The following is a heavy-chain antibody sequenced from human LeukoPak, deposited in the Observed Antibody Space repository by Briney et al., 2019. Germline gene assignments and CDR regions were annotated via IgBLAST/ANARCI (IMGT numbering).Heavy chain of an antibody. CDR2: ISSSSTYT. CDR1: GFTFSTYN. Sequence: GGSLRLSCAASGFTFSTYNMNWVRQAPGQGLEWVSSISSSSTYTHYADSVKGRFTISRDNAKNSLYLQMDSLRAEDTAVYYCAVCSVGGCHKVSSDYWGQGTLVTV. CDR3: AVCSVGGCHKVSSDY. D-gene: IGHD2-15*01. V-gene: IGHV3-21*06. J-gene: IGHJ4*02.